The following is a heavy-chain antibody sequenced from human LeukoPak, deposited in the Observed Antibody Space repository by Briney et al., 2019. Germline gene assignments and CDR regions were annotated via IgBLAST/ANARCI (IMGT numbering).Heavy chain of an antibody. J-gene: IGHJ3*02. Sequence: PSQTLSLTCTVSGGSISSYYWSWIRQPPGKGLEWIGYIYYSGSTNYNPSLKSRVTISVDTSKNQFSLKLSSVTAADTAVYYCAREGTMIDAFDIWGQGTMVTVCS. CDR3: AREGTMIDAFDI. D-gene: IGHD3-22*01. CDR1: GGSISSYY. V-gene: IGHV4-59*12. CDR2: IYYSGST.